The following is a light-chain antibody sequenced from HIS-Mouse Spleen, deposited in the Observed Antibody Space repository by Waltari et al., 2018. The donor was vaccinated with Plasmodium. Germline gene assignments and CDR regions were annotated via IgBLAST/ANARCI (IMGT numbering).Light chain of an antibody. J-gene: IGKJ3*01. CDR2: GAS. V-gene: IGKV3-15*01. CDR1: QSVSSN. CDR3: QQYNNWSFT. Sequence: EIVMTHSPATLSVSPGERATLSCRASQSVSSNLAVYQQKPGQAPRLLIYGASTRATGIPARFSGSGSGTEFTLTISSLQSEDFAVYYCQQYNNWSFTFGPGTKVDIK.